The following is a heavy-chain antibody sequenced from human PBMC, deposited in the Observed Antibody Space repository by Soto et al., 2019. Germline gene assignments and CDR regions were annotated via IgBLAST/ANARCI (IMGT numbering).Heavy chain of an antibody. Sequence: PGGSLRLSCAASGFTFSSYDMHWVRQATGKDLEWVSAIGTAGDTYYPGSVKGRFTISRENAKNSLYLQMNSLRAGDTAVYYCARDSPELGMDVWGQGTTVTVSS. V-gene: IGHV3-13*01. CDR2: IGTAGDT. CDR1: GFTFSSYD. CDR3: ARDSPELGMDV. J-gene: IGHJ6*02.